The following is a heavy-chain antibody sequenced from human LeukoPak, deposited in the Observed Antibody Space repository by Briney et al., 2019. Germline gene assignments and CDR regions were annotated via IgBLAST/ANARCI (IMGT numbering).Heavy chain of an antibody. CDR2: INHSGSI. D-gene: IGHD1-26*01. J-gene: IGHJ4*02. V-gene: IGHV4-34*01. CDR1: GGSFSGYY. Sequence: SETLSLTCAVYGGSFSGYYWSWIRLPPGKGLEWIGEINHSGSINYNPSLKSRVTISVDTSKNQFSLKLSSVTAADTAVYYCASLGEVGATYPFDYWGQGTLVTVSS. CDR3: ASLGEVGATYPFDY.